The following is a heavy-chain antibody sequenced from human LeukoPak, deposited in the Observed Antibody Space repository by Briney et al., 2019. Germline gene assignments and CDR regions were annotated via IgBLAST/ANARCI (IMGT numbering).Heavy chain of an antibody. J-gene: IGHJ4*02. CDR2: ISGSGGST. Sequence: GGSLRLSCAASGFTFSSYAMSWVRQAPGKGLAWVSAISGSGGSTYYADSVKGRFTISRDNSKNTLYLQMNSLRAEDTAVYYCAKDAGPNYDFWSGYPTTSYYFDYWGQGTLVTVSS. V-gene: IGHV3-23*01. CDR1: GFTFSSYA. D-gene: IGHD3-3*01. CDR3: AKDAGPNYDFWSGYPTTSYYFDY.